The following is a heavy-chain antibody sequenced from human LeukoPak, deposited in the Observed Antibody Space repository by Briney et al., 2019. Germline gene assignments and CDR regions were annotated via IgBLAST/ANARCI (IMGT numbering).Heavy chain of an antibody. Sequence: GGSLRLSCAASGFTFTNAWMSWVRQAPGKGLEWVGRIKSKTDSETTDYAAPVKGRFTILRDDSKNTLYLQMNSPKTEDAAVYYCTRVLRWESTGGDYWGQGTLVTVSS. D-gene: IGHD4-23*01. V-gene: IGHV3-15*01. CDR2: IKSKTDSETT. CDR3: TRVLRWESTGGDY. J-gene: IGHJ4*02. CDR1: GFTFTNAW.